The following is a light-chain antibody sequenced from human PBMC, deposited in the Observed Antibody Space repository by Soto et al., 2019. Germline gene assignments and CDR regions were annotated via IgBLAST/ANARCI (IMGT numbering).Light chain of an antibody. Sequence: EIVLTQSPGTLSLSPGERATLSCRASQSITSNFLAWYQQKPGQAPRLLIYGASTRAAGVPDRFSGSGSGTDFTLTITRLEPEDFAVDQQYGRSPLMYTFGQGTKLGV. V-gene: IGKV3-20*01. CDR1: QSITSNF. CDR3: QQYGRSPLMYT. CDR2: GAS. J-gene: IGKJ2*01.